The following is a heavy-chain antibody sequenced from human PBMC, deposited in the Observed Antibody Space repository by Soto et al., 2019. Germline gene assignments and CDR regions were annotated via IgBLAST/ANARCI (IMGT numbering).Heavy chain of an antibody. CDR3: ASIYSGYEGDAFDI. V-gene: IGHV1-8*01. D-gene: IGHD5-12*01. CDR1: GYTFTSYD. Sequence: ASVKVSCKASGYTFTSYDINWVRQATGQGLEWMGWMNPNSGNTGYAQKFQGRVTMTRNTSISTAYMELSSLRSEDTAVYYCASIYSGYEGDAFDIWGQGTMVTVSS. CDR2: MNPNSGNT. J-gene: IGHJ3*02.